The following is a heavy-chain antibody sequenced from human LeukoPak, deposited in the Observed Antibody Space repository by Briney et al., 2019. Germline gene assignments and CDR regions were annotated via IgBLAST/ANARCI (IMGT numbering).Heavy chain of an antibody. V-gene: IGHV1-24*01. CDR2: FDPEDGET. CDR1: GYTLTELS. D-gene: IGHD2-15*01. J-gene: IGHJ4*02. CDR3: ARDLSSLYCSGGSCYDDY. Sequence: ASVKVSCKVSGYTLTELSMHWVRQAPGKGLEWMGGFDPEDGETIYAQKFQGRVTITADKSTSTAYMELSNLRSEDTAVYYCARDLSSLYCSGGSCYDDYWGQGTLVTVSS.